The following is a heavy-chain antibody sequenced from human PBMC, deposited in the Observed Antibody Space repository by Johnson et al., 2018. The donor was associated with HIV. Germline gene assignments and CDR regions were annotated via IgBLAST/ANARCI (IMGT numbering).Heavy chain of an antibody. CDR3: ARMMYSRGAFDI. J-gene: IGHJ3*02. CDR1: GFTFSSYA. D-gene: IGHD6-13*01. CDR2: IGTAGDT. Sequence: VQLVESGGGLVQPGGSLRLSCAASGFTFSSYALSWVRQATGKGLEWVSAIGTAGDTYYPGSVKGRFTISRENAKNSLYLQMNSLRAGDTAVYYCARMMYSRGAFDIWGQGTMVTVSS. V-gene: IGHV3-13*01.